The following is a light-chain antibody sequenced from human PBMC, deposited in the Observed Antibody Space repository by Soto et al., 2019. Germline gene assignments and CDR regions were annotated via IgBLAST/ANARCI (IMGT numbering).Light chain of an antibody. CDR3: AHLNSYSRAHS. Sequence: DIQLTQSPSFLSASVGDRVTITCRASQGIRSFLAWYQQKLGEAPKLLIYAASTLQCGVSLRFSGSGSGTEFTLTISSLQPEDVSSYYCAHLNSYSRAHSFGGGTKVDI. V-gene: IGKV1-9*01. CDR2: AAS. J-gene: IGKJ4*01. CDR1: QGIRSF.